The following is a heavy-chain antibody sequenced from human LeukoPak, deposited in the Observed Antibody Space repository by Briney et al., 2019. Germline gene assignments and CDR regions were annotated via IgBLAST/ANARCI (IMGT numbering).Heavy chain of an antibody. D-gene: IGHD3-10*01. Sequence: SETLSLTCTVSGGSISSNSWSWIRQPPGKGLEWIGYIYYSGSANYNPSLKSRVTISLDTSKNQFSLRLTSVTAADTAVYYCAKGTYYYVSGPDWFDPWGQGTLVTVSS. CDR3: AKGTYYYVSGPDWFDP. CDR1: GGSISSNS. V-gene: IGHV4-59*01. J-gene: IGHJ5*02. CDR2: IYYSGSA.